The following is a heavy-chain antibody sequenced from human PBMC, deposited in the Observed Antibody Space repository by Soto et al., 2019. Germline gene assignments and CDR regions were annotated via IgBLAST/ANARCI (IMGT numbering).Heavy chain of an antibody. CDR3: ARVRPMITWGGVMARPPDY. CDR1: GYTFTSYG. J-gene: IGHJ4*02. V-gene: IGHV1-18*04. CDR2: ISAYNGNT. D-gene: IGHD3-16*01. Sequence: ASVKASCKDSGYTFTSYGISWVRQAPGQGLEWMGWISAYNGNTNYAQKLQGRVTMTTDTSTSTAYMELRSLRSDDTAVYYCARVRPMITWGGVMARPPDYWGQGTLVTVSS.